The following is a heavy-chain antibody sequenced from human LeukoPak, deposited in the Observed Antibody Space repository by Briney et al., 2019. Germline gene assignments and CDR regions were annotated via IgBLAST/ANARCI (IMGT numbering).Heavy chain of an antibody. Sequence: PSETLSLTCTVSGGSISSGSYYWSWIRQPAGKGLEWIGRIYTSGSTNYNPSLKSRVTISVDTSKNQFSLKLSSVTAADTAVYYCARYPWFDPWGQGTLVTVSS. CDR3: ARYPWFDP. J-gene: IGHJ5*02. CDR1: GGSISSGSYY. V-gene: IGHV4-61*02. CDR2: IYTSGST.